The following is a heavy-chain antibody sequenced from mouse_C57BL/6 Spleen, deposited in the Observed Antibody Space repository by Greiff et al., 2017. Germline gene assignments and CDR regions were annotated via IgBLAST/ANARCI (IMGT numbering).Heavy chain of an antibody. CDR3: ARYDYSAWFAY. CDR2: INPRNGGT. J-gene: IGHJ3*01. Sequence: QVQLQQPGTELVKPGASVKLSCKASGYTFTSYWMHWVKQRPGQGLEWIGNINPRNGGTNYNEKFKSKATLTVDKSSSTADMQLSSLTSEDSAVDYCARYDYSAWFAYWGQGTLVTVSA. V-gene: IGHV1-53*01. D-gene: IGHD2-4*01. CDR1: GYTFTSYW.